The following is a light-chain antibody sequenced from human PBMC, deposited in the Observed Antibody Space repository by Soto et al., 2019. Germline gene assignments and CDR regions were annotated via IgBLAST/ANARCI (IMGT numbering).Light chain of an antibody. CDR1: QTISSW. J-gene: IGKJ1*01. V-gene: IGKV1-5*03. Sequence: DIKMTQSAAPLSGSVREGVTITCRASQTISSWLAWYQQKPGKAPKLLIYEASTLKSGVPSRFSGSGSGTEFTLTISSLQPDDFATYYCQHYNSYSEAFAQGAKVDI. CDR2: EAS. CDR3: QHYNSYSEA.